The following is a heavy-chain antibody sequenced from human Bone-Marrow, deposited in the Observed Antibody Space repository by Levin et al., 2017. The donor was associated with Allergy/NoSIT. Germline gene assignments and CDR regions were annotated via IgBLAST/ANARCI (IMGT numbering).Heavy chain of an antibody. J-gene: IGHJ4*02. D-gene: IGHD3/OR15-3a*01. CDR3: ARAMGASDVWTYFDK. V-gene: IGHV3-48*01. CDR1: GFNFSAYH. CDR2: ISSGGDRT. Sequence: GGSLRLSCAASGFNFSAYHMHWVRQAPGKGLEWVSYISSGGDRTDYADSLKGRFTIYRDNAKNSLHLEMNSLRAEDTAVYYCARAMGASDVWTYFDKWGQGTLVTVSS.